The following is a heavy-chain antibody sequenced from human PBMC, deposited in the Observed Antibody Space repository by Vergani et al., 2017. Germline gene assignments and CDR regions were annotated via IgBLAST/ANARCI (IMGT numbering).Heavy chain of an antibody. D-gene: IGHD2-8*01. CDR2: FDPEDGET. Sequence: QVQLVQSGAEVKKPGASVKVSCKVSGYTLTELSMHWVRQAPGKGLEWMGGFDPEDGETIYAQKFQGRVTMTEDTSTDTAYMELSSLRSEDTAVYYCATQLITEYCTNGVCPRYYYYYYMDVWGKGTTVTVYS. CDR1: GYTLTELS. V-gene: IGHV1-24*01. J-gene: IGHJ6*03. CDR3: ATQLITEYCTNGVCPRYYYYYYMDV.